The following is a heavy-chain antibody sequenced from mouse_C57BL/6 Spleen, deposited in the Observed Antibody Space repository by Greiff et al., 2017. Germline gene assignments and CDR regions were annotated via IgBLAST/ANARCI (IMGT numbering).Heavy chain of an antibody. V-gene: IGHV1-82*01. Sequence: QVQLKESGPELVKPGASVKISCKASGYAFSSSWMNWVKQRPGKGLEWIGRIYPGDGDTNYNGKFKGKATLTADKSSSTAYMQRSSLTSEDSAVYFCARTPYYYGSSYWYFDVWGTGTTVTVSS. J-gene: IGHJ1*03. CDR1: GYAFSSSW. D-gene: IGHD1-1*01. CDR2: IYPGDGDT. CDR3: ARTPYYYGSSYWYFDV.